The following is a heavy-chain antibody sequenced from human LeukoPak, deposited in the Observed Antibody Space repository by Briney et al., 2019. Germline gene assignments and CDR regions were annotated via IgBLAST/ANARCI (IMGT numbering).Heavy chain of an antibody. V-gene: IGHV1-8*01. Sequence: ASVKVSCKASGYTFTNNDINWVRQATGQGLEWMGRMNPNSGNTGYAQMFQGRVTITRNTSISTAYMELSSLRSEDTAVYYCARRVGPYYFDYWGQGTLATVSS. J-gene: IGHJ4*02. CDR3: ARRVGPYYFDY. D-gene: IGHD1-26*01. CDR1: GYTFTNND. CDR2: MNPNSGNT.